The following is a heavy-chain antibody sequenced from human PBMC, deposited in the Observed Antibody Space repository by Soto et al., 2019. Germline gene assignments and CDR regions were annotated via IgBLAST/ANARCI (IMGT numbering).Heavy chain of an antibody. D-gene: IGHD6-19*01. CDR2: IGWHGATV. V-gene: IGHV3-9*01. CDR1: GFSFGDYG. Sequence: EVQLVESGGGLVHPGRSLNLSCAASGFSFGDYGMHWVRHTPGKGLEWVSGIGWHGATVVYADSVKGRFTASRDNAKNSLYLQMNRLRPEDTALYYCGKEMQWLALTVQLDSWGQGTLVNVSS. J-gene: IGHJ5*01. CDR3: GKEMQWLALTVQLDS.